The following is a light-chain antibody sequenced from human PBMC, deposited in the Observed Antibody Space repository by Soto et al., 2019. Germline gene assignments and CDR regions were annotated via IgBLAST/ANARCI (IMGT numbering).Light chain of an antibody. J-gene: IGKJ3*01. CDR3: QQYGK. CDR1: QTASSY. V-gene: IGKV3-20*01. CDR2: GAS. Sequence: DIVLTQSPATLSLSPGERATLSCSASQTASSYLLWYQQKPGQAPRLLIYGASSRATGIPDRFSGSGSGTDFTLTIRRLEPEDFAVYYCQQYGKFGPGTKVDIK.